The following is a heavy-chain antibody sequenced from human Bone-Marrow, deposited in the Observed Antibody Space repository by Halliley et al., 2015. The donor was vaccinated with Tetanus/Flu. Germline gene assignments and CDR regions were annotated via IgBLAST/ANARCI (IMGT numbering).Heavy chain of an antibody. Sequence: QLVQSGAEVKKPGESLKISCKGSGYNFAAFWIGWVRQMPGKGLEWMGIIYPGDSDTRYSPSFQGQAAMSADKSISTAYLQWSSLRASDPAMYYCARREDFFDAGGSHYCGLDVWGQGTMVTVSS. D-gene: IGHD2-8*02. J-gene: IGHJ3*01. V-gene: IGHV5-51*01. CDR3: ARREDFFDAGGSHYCGLDV. CDR2: IYPGDSDT. CDR1: GYNFAAFW.